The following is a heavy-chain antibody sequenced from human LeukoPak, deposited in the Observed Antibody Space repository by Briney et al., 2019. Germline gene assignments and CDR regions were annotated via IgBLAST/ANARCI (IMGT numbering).Heavy chain of an antibody. CDR1: GGSISSYY. CDR3: ARGPGRFKGRGYFDY. D-gene: IGHD3-10*01. J-gene: IGHJ4*02. CDR2: INHSGST. Sequence: SETLSLTCTVSGGSISSYYWSWIRQPPGKGLEWIGEINHSGSTNYNPSLKSRVTISVDTSKNQFSLKLSSVTAADTAVYYCARGPGRFKGRGYFDYWGQGTLVTVSS. V-gene: IGHV4-34*01.